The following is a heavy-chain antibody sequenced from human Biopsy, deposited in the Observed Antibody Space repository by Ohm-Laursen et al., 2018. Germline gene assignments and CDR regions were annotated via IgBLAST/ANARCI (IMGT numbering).Heavy chain of an antibody. J-gene: IGHJ2*01. V-gene: IGHV1-2*07. CDR2: ISPKSGDT. CDR3: ARGRRHCSGTCSRWYFDL. Sequence: ASVKVSCKASGSSFTGYYIHWVRQAPGQGLEWMGWISPKSGDTNYAHKFQGNITMTRDTSISTAYMDLSRLRSDDTAVYYCARGRRHCSGTCSRWYFDLWGRGTLVTVSS. D-gene: IGHD2-2*01. CDR1: GSSFTGYY.